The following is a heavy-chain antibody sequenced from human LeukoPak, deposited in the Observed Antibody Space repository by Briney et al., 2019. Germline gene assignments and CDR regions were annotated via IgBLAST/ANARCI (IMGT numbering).Heavy chain of an antibody. CDR1: GYTFTNYY. Sequence: ASVKVSCKASGYTFTNYYMHWVRQAPGQGLEWMGIINPSGGSTKYAQKFQGRVTMTRDTSTSTVYMELSSLRSEDTAVYYCARDRSPLDSSGFDFDYRGQGTLVTVSS. CDR3: ARDRSPLDSSGFDFDY. V-gene: IGHV1-46*01. CDR2: INPSGGST. D-gene: IGHD3-22*01. J-gene: IGHJ4*02.